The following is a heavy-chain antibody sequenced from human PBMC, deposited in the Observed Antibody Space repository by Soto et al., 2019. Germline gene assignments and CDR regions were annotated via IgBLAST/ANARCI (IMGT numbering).Heavy chain of an antibody. Sequence: QVQMVQSGAEVKKPGASVKLSCKASGYTFMNYYIHWVRQAPGQGLEWMGIINPNGYTSTLAQKFQGRLTVTSDTSTSTVYMELGSLSSEDTAVYYCARDLHGAFTTRVYWGQGSLVTVSS. J-gene: IGHJ4*02. D-gene: IGHD1-1*01. CDR2: INPNGYTS. V-gene: IGHV1-46*01. CDR1: GYTFMNYY. CDR3: ARDLHGAFTTRVY.